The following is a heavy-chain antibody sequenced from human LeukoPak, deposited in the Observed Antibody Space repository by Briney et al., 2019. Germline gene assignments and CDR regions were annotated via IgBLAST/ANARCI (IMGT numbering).Heavy chain of an antibody. Sequence: TSETLSLTCTVSGGSISSGEYYWSWIRQPPGKGLEWIGYIYYSGSTYYNPSLKSRVTISVDTSKNQFSLKLSSVTAADTAVYYCASYGSGSYYSLDYWGQGTLVTVSS. V-gene: IGHV4-30-4*01. CDR3: ASYGSGSYYSLDY. J-gene: IGHJ4*02. D-gene: IGHD3-10*01. CDR2: IYYSGST. CDR1: GGSISSGEYY.